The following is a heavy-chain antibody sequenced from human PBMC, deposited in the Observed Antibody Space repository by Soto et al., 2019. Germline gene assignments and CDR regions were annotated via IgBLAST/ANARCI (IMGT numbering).Heavy chain of an antibody. CDR2: IYSDGTT. J-gene: IGHJ5*02. CDR1: GGSISGYY. V-gene: IGHV4-4*07. CDR3: ARDRGYRSGSFGS. Sequence: SETLSLTCIVSGGSISGYYWSWIRQPAGEELEWIGRIYSDGTTNYNPSLKGRGTMSVDTSKKQISLKLTSVTAADTAMYYCARDRGYRSGSFGSWGQGVLVTVSS. D-gene: IGHD5-18*01.